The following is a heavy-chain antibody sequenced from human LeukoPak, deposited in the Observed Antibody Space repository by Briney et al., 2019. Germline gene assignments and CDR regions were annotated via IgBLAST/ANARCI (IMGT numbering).Heavy chain of an antibody. CDR3: AREPPTNNWNEAFDY. V-gene: IGHV3-30*04. Sequence: GRSLRLSCAASGFTFSSYAMHWVRQAPGKGLEWVAVISYDGSNKYYADSVKGRFTISRDNSKNTLYLQMNSLRAEDTAVYYCAREPPTNNWNEAFDYWGQATLVTVSS. J-gene: IGHJ4*02. D-gene: IGHD1-1*01. CDR2: ISYDGSNK. CDR1: GFTFSSYA.